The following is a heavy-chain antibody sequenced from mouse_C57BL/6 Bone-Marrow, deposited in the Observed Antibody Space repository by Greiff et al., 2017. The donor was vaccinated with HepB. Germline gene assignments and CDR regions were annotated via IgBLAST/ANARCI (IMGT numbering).Heavy chain of an antibody. CDR3: ARFYDSNYGWAMDY. Sequence: EVQRVESGGGLVKPGGSLKLSCAASGFTFSSYAMSWVRQTPEKRLEWVATISDGGSYTYYPDNVKGRFTISRDNAKNNLYLQMSHLKSEDTAMYYCARFYDSNYGWAMDYWGQGTSVTVSS. CDR1: GFTFSSYA. J-gene: IGHJ4*01. D-gene: IGHD2-5*01. V-gene: IGHV5-4*01. CDR2: ISDGGSYT.